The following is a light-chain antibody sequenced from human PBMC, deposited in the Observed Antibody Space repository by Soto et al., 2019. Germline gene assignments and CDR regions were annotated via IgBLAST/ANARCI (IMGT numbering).Light chain of an antibody. CDR2: VVT. CDR1: SIDVGDSDF. J-gene: IGLJ1*01. CDR3: SSFTASHTYI. Sequence: QSVLTQPRSVSASPGQSVTISCTGTSIDVGDSDFVSWYQQHPGKAPKLMIYVVTKRPSGVPDRFSASKSGNTASLTISGLQAEDEADYYCSSFTASHTYIFGTGTKLTVL. V-gene: IGLV2-11*01.